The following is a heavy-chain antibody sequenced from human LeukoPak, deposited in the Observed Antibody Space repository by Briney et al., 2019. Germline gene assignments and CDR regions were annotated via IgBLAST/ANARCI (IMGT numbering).Heavy chain of an antibody. CDR3: AKDAAGPEY. V-gene: IGHV3-23*01. D-gene: IGHD6-13*01. Sequence: PGGSLRLSCAASGFTFSSYVMTWVRQAPGKGLVWVSGISAGGGSTYYADSVKGRFTISRDNSRNTLYLQMNSLSAEDTAVYYCAKDAAGPEYWGQGTLVAVSS. J-gene: IGHJ4*02. CDR2: ISAGGGST. CDR1: GFTFSSYV.